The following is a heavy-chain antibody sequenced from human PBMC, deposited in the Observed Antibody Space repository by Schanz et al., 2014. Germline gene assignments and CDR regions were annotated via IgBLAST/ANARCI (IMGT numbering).Heavy chain of an antibody. CDR1: GFNFKAYA. CDR2: ISSSSSYI. D-gene: IGHD3-22*01. V-gene: IGHV3-21*01. J-gene: IGHJ3*01. Sequence: EVQLLESGGGLVQPGGSLRLSCAASGFNFKAYAMSWVRQAPGKGLEWVSSISSSSSYISYADSVKGRFTISRDNAKNSLYLQMNSLRAEDTGVYYCARGREVVAKIFDVWGQGTMVTVSS. CDR3: ARGREVVAKIFDV.